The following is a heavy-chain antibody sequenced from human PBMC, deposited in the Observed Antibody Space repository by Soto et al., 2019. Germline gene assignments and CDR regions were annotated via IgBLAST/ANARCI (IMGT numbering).Heavy chain of an antibody. CDR1: GFTFSNAW. V-gene: IGHV3-15*07. D-gene: IGHD1-1*01. Sequence: GESLKISCAASGFTFSNAWMNWVRQAPGKGLEWVGRIKSKTDGGTTDYAAPVKGRFTISRDDSKNTLYLQMNSLKTEDTAVYYCTTDYHWNDVVSRFDPWGQGTLVTVSS. J-gene: IGHJ5*02. CDR2: IKSKTDGGTT. CDR3: TTDYHWNDVVSRFDP.